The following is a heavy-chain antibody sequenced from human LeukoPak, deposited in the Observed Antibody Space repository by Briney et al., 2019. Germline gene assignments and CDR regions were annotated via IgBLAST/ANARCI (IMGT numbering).Heavy chain of an antibody. CDR1: GDSVSSNSAA. V-gene: IGHV6-1*01. CDR2: AYYRSKWYN. J-gene: IGHJ6*03. Sequence: SQTLSLTCAISGDSVSSNSAAWNWIRQSPSRGLEWLGRAYYRSKWYNDYAVSVKSRITINPDTSKNQFSLQLSSVTPEDTAVYYCARGEYSGLRSDYYYMDVWGKGTTVTVSS. D-gene: IGHD5-12*01. CDR3: ARGEYSGLRSDYYYMDV.